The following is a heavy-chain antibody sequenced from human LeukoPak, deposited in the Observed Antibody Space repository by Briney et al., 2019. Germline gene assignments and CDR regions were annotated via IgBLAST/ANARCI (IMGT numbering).Heavy chain of an antibody. J-gene: IGHJ4*02. V-gene: IGHV3-66*01. CDR3: ARDLSGYDPG. CDR1: GFTFSSYA. CDR2: IYSGGST. D-gene: IGHD5-12*01. Sequence: GGSLRLSCAASGFTFSSYAMSWVRQAPGKGLEWVSVIYSGGSTYYADSVKGRFTISRDNSKNTLYLQMNSLRAEDTAVYYCARDLSGYDPGWGQGTLVTVSS.